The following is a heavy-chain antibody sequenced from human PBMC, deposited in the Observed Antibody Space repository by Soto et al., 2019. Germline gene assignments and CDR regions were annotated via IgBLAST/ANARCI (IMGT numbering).Heavy chain of an antibody. Sequence: EVQLLVSGGRFVQPGGSLKLSCEASGFTFGNYAMTWVRQAPGKGLEWVSTISGSGDRTYYADSVTGRFTISRDNSKNTLYLQMHSLGVEDTAVYFCAKIGYCMESRCDWPDYWGRGTLVSVSS. V-gene: IGHV3-23*01. D-gene: IGHD2-15*01. CDR1: GFTFGNYA. CDR3: AKIGYCMESRCDWPDY. J-gene: IGHJ4*02. CDR2: ISGSGDRT.